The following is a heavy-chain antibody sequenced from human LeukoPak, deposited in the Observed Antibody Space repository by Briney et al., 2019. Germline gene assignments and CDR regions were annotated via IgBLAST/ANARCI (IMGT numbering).Heavy chain of an antibody. Sequence: PGGSLRLSCAASGFTFSSYWMSWVRQAPGKGLEWVANIKQDGSEKYYVDSVKGRFTISRDNAKNSLYLQMNSLRAEDTAVYYCARSGDSSSSESASNWGQGTLVTVSS. V-gene: IGHV3-7*01. D-gene: IGHD6-6*01. CDR1: GFTFSSYW. J-gene: IGHJ4*02. CDR2: IKQDGSEK. CDR3: ARSGDSSSSESASN.